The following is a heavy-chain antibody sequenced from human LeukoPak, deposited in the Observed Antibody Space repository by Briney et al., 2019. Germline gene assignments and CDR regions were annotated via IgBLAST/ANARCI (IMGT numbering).Heavy chain of an antibody. CDR1: GFTFSRHW. D-gene: IGHD5-12*01. CDR2: IKQDGSEK. J-gene: IGHJ4*02. CDR3: ARDEIYSGYGLFDN. Sequence: PGGSLRLSCAASGFTFSRHWMSWVRQAPGKGLEWVANIKQDGSEKYYVDSVKGRFTISRDNAKNSLYLQMNSLRAEDTAVYYCARDEIYSGYGLFDNWGQGNLVTVPS. V-gene: IGHV3-7*01.